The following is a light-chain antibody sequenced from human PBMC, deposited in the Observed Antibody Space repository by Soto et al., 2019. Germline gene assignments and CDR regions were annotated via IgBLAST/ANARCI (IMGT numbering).Light chain of an antibody. CDR2: GNS. CDR1: SSNIGAGYY. V-gene: IGLV1-40*01. Sequence: QSVLTQPPSVSGAPGQRVTISCTGSSSNIGAGYYVHWYQQLPGTAPKLLIYGNSNRPSGVPDRFSGSKSGTSASLAITGLQAEDEADYYCQSYDSSLSAHVFGTGTKVTVL. CDR3: QSYDSSLSAHV. J-gene: IGLJ1*01.